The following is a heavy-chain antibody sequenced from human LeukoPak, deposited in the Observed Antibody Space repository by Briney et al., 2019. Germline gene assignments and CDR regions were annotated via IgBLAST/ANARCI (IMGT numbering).Heavy chain of an antibody. J-gene: IGHJ3*02. CDR2: IIPIFGKA. CDR1: GGTFSSYA. V-gene: IGHV1-69*05. D-gene: IGHD3-22*01. CDR3: ARDHPTGDYDSSGYYYVGAFDI. Sequence: SVKVSCKASGGTFSSYAISWVRQAPGQGLEWMGGIIPIFGKANYAQKFQGRVTITTDESTSTAYMELSSLRSEDTAVYYCARDHPTGDYDSSGYYYVGAFDIWGQGTMVTVSS.